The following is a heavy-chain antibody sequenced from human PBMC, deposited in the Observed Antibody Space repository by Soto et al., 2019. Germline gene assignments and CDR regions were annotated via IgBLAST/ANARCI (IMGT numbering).Heavy chain of an antibody. CDR2: INHRGST. CDR1: GWSFTGYY. D-gene: IGHD3-9*01. CDR3: ARAVRVDFDWYAFDI. V-gene: IGHV4-34*01. Sequence: SETLSLTCAVYGWSFTGYYWRWIRQSPGEGLEWIGEINHRGSTNYNPSLNSRVTISVDTSKNQFSLKLSSVTAVDTAVYYCARAVRVDFDWYAFDIWGQGTMVT. J-gene: IGHJ3*02.